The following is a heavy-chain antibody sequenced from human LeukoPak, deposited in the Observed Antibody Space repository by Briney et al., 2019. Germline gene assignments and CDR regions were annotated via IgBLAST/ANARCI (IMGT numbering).Heavy chain of an antibody. V-gene: IGHV1-2*05. Sequence: ASVKVSCKASGYTFTAYYIHWARQAPGQGLEWMGRINPNRGGTSYAQKFQGRVTMTRDTSISTAYMELSRLRSDDTVVYYCAIAGGGSDAFDIWGQGTMVTVSS. CDR2: INPNRGGT. J-gene: IGHJ3*02. D-gene: IGHD2-15*01. CDR1: GYTFTAYY. CDR3: AIAGGGSDAFDI.